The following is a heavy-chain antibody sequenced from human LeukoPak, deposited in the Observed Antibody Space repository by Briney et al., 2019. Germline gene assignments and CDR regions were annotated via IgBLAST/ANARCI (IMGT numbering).Heavy chain of an antibody. CDR1: GGSISNYY. CDR3: ARALSGTYGLFQH. J-gene: IGHJ1*01. V-gene: IGHV4-59*01. Sequence: PSETLSLTCTVSGGSISNYYWSWIRQPPGKGLEWIGYIYYSGSTYYNPSLRSRVTISVDTSKNQFPLNLNSVTAADTAVYYCARALSGTYGLFQHWGQGTLVTVSS. D-gene: IGHD1-26*01. CDR2: IYYSGST.